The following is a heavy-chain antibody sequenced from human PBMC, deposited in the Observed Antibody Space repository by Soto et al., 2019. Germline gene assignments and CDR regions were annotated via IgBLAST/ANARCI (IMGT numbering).Heavy chain of an antibody. CDR3: AVVPAAIGYFRFFDP. D-gene: IGHD2-2*02. CDR2: IYYSGST. V-gene: IGHV4-30-4*01. J-gene: IGHJ5*02. CDR1: GGSISSGDYY. Sequence: SETLSLTCTVSGGSISSGDYYWSWIRQPPGKGLEWIGYIYYSGSTYYNPSLKSRVTISVDTSKNQFSLKLSSVTAADTAVYYCAVVPAAIGYFRFFDPWGQGTLVTVSS.